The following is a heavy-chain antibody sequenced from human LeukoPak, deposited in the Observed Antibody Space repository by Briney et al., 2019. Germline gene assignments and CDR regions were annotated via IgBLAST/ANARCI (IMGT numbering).Heavy chain of an antibody. D-gene: IGHD3-16*02. J-gene: IGHJ4*02. CDR3: ARDISNQDY. CDR2: IYSGGST. CDR1: GFTFSNAW. Sequence: PGGSLRLSCAASGFTFSNAWMSWVRQAPGKGLEWVSVIYSGGSTYYADSVKGRFTISRDNSKNTLYLQMNSLGAEDTAVYYCARDISNQDYWGQGTLVTVSS. V-gene: IGHV3-53*01.